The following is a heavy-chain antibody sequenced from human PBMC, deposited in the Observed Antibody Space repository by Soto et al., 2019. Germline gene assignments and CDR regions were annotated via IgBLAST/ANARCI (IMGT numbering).Heavy chain of an antibody. D-gene: IGHD3-22*01. V-gene: IGHV1-18*04. CDR1: GCTFTSYG. Sequence: ASVKVSCKASGCTFTSYGISWVRQAPGQGLEWMGWISAYNGNTNYAQKLQGRVTMTTDTSTSTAYMELRSLRSDDTAVYYCARDPGWGITMIATGDYWGQGTLVTVSS. J-gene: IGHJ4*02. CDR3: ARDPGWGITMIATGDY. CDR2: ISAYNGNT.